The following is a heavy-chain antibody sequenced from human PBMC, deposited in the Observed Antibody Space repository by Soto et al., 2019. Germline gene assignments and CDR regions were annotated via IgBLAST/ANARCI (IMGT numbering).Heavy chain of an antibody. Sequence: KPSETLSLPCTVSGGSISSYYWSWIRQPPGKGLEWIGYIYYSGSTNYNPSLKSRVTISVDTSKDQFSLKLSSVTAADTAVYYCAREQEYYDSSGYQRGFDYWGQGTLGTVSS. V-gene: IGHV4-59*01. CDR1: GGSISSYY. CDR3: AREQEYYDSSGYQRGFDY. D-gene: IGHD3-22*01. CDR2: IYYSGST. J-gene: IGHJ4*02.